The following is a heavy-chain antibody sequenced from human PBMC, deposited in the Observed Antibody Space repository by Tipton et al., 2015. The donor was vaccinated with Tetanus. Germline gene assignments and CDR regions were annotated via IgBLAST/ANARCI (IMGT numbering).Heavy chain of an antibody. D-gene: IGHD1-14*01. J-gene: IGHJ4*02. CDR2: ITPIFGTT. V-gene: IGHV1-69*06. Sequence: QLVQSGAEVKKPGSSVKVSCKASGGTFTNYALSWVRQAPGQGLEWVGGITPIFGTTNSAPKFQGRVTITADKSTNTAYMELSSLRSEDTAVYYCVRAPNRISRAYDFWGQGTQITVSS. CDR3: VRAPNRISRAYDF. CDR1: GGTFTNYA.